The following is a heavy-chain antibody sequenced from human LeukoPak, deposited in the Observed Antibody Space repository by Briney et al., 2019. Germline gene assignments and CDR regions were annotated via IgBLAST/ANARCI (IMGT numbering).Heavy chain of an antibody. CDR3: ARHTRRGFFDY. J-gene: IGHJ4*02. Sequence: SQTLSLTCTVSGGSISSGSYYRGWIRQPPGKGLEWNGSIYYSGSTYYNPSLKSRVTISVDPSKNQFSLKLSSVTAADTAVYYCARHTRRGFFDYWGQGALVTVSS. D-gene: IGHD5-12*01. V-gene: IGHV4-39*01. CDR1: GGSISSGSYY. CDR2: IYYSGST.